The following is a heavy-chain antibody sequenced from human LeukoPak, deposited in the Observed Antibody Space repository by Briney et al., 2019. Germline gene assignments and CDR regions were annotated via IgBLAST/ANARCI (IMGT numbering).Heavy chain of an antibody. CDR3: ARDPYGDYGDCFDY. CDR1: GFTFRSYW. Sequence: GGSLRLSCAASGFTFRSYWMSWVRQAPGKGLEWVANIKHDGSEIYYVDSVKGRFTISRDNAKKSLYLQVNSLRAEDTALYYCARDPYGDYGDCFDYWGQGTLVTVSS. D-gene: IGHD4-17*01. CDR2: IKHDGSEI. V-gene: IGHV3-7*01. J-gene: IGHJ4*02.